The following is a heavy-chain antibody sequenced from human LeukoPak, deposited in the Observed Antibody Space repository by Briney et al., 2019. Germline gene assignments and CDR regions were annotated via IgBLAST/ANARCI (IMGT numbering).Heavy chain of an antibody. D-gene: IGHD2-15*01. CDR3: ARGRCSGGSCYSEY. V-gene: IGHV4-34*01. CDR2: INHSGST. Sequence: SETLSLTCAVYGGSFSGYYWSWIRQPPGKGLEWIGEINHSGSTNYNPSLKSRVTISVDTSKNQFSLKLSSVTAADTAVYYCARGRCSGGSCYSEYWGQGTLVTVSS. J-gene: IGHJ4*02. CDR1: GGSFSGYY.